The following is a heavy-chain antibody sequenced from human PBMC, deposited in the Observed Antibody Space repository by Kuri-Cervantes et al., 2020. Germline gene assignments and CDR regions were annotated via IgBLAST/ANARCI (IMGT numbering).Heavy chain of an antibody. D-gene: IGHD3-22*01. CDR3: ARDGGRGGHYNYYYYYGMDV. CDR1: GFTFSDYY. J-gene: IGHJ6*02. Sequence: GESLKISCAASGFTFSDYYMSWIRQAPGKGLEWVSYISSSGSTIYYADSVKGRFTISRDNAKNSLYLQMNSLRAEDTAVYYCARDGGRGGHYNYYYYYGMDVWGQGTTVTVSS. CDR2: ISSSGSTI. V-gene: IGHV3-11*01.